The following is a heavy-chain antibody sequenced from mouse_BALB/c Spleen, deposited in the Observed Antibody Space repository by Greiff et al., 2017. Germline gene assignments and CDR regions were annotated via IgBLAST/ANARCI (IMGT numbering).Heavy chain of an antibody. CDR1: GFTFSDYY. CDR3: ARGIYYDYDGFAY. V-gene: IGHV5-4*02. Sequence: EVQLQQSGGGLVQPGGSLKLSCAASGFTFSDYYMYWVRQTPEKRLEWVATISDGGSYTYYPDSVKGRFTISRDNAKNNLYLQMSSLKSEDTAMYYCARGIYYDYDGFAYWGQGTLVTVSA. CDR2: ISDGGSYT. D-gene: IGHD2-4*01. J-gene: IGHJ3*01.